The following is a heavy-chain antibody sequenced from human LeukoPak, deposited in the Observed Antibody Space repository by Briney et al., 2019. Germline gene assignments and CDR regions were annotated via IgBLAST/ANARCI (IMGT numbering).Heavy chain of an antibody. CDR2: IKQDRSEK. Sequence: GGSLRLSCAASGFTFSRYWMSWVRQAPGKGLELVANIKQDRSEKYYVDSVKGRFTISRDNSKNTLYLEMNSLRAEDTAVYYCASAFDCGGDCYPPVTFDYWGQGTLVTVSS. CDR3: ASAFDCGGDCYPPVTFDY. V-gene: IGHV3-7*01. CDR1: GFTFSRYW. J-gene: IGHJ4*02. D-gene: IGHD2-21*02.